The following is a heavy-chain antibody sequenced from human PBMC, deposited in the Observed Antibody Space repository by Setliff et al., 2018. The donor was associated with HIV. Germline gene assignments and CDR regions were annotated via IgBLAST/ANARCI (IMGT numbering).Heavy chain of an antibody. D-gene: IGHD3-3*01. CDR1: GGSISSGSYY. Sequence: SETLSLTCTVSGGSISSGSYYWSWIRQPAGKGLEWIGHIYTSGSTNYNPSLKSRVTISVDTSKNQFSLKLSSVTAADTAVYYCARSPTNTYYNFWSGYSYFDYWGQGTLVTSPQ. V-gene: IGHV4-61*09. CDR3: ARSPTNTYYNFWSGYSYFDY. J-gene: IGHJ4*02. CDR2: IYTSGST.